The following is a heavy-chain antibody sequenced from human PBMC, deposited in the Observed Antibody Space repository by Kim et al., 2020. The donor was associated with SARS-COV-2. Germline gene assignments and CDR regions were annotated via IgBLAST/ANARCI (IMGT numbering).Heavy chain of an antibody. CDR2: ISSNGGST. Sequence: GGSLRLSCSASGFTFSSYAMHWVRQAPGKGLEYDSAISSNGGSTYYADSVKGRFTISRDNSKNTLYLQMSSLRAEDTAVYYCVKDDLGIHDYWGQGTLVT. V-gene: IGHV3-64D*09. CDR3: VKDDLGIHDY. D-gene: IGHD7-27*01. J-gene: IGHJ4*02. CDR1: GFTFSSYA.